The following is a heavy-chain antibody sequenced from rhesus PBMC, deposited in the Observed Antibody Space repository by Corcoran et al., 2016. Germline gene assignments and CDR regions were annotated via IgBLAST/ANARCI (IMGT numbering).Heavy chain of an antibody. D-gene: IGHD5-42*01. CDR2: IYGSGGSN. V-gene: IGHV4S14*01. CDR3: ARVGSSWSEWDTVGTEWYFDL. J-gene: IGHJ2*01. CDR1: GYSISSGYY. Sequence: QVQLQESGPGLVKPSETLSLTCAVSGYSISSGYYWGWIRQPPGKGLEWIGSIYGSGGSNYLNPALHSRFPLSVDTSKNQCSLKLSSVTAADTAVYYCARVGSSWSEWDTVGTEWYFDLWGPGTPITISS.